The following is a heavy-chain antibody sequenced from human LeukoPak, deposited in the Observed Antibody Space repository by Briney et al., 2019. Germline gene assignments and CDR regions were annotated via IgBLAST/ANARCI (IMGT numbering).Heavy chain of an antibody. V-gene: IGHV4-59*01. CDR2: IYYSGST. D-gene: IGHD3-9*01. CDR1: GGSISSYY. CDR3: ARDRGCDILTGYSHFDY. J-gene: IGHJ4*02. Sequence: SETLSLTCTVSGGSISSYYWSWIRQPPGKGLEWIGYIYYSGSTNYNPSLKSRVTISVDTSKNQFSLKLSSVTAADTAVYYCARDRGCDILTGYSHFDYWGQGTLVTVSS.